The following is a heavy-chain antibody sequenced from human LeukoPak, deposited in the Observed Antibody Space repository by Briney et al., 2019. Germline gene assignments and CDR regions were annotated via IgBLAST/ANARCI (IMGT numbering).Heavy chain of an antibody. CDR3: AKRSGGPSPFDY. CDR2: ISGSGIRR. J-gene: IGHJ4*02. D-gene: IGHD3-3*01. Sequence: PGGSLRLSCAASGFIFSSYGMTWVRRAPGKGLEWVSDISGSGIRRDYEDSVKGRFTISRDNSKNTLYLQMNSLRADDTAVYYCAKRSGGPSPFDYWGQGTLVTVSS. V-gene: IGHV3-23*01. CDR1: GFIFSSYG.